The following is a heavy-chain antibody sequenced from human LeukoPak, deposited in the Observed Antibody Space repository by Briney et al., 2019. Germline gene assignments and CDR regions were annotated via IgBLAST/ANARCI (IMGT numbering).Heavy chain of an antibody. CDR3: AKAGYCSGGSCYFGAFDI. CDR1: GFTFSSYA. CDR2: ISGSGGST. V-gene: IGHV3-23*01. Sequence: GGSLRLSCAASGFTFSSYAMSWVRQAPGKGVEWGSAISGSGGSTYYADSVKGRFTISRDNSKNTLYLQMNSLRAEDTAVYYCAKAGYCSGGSCYFGAFDIWGQGTMVTVSS. J-gene: IGHJ3*02. D-gene: IGHD2-15*01.